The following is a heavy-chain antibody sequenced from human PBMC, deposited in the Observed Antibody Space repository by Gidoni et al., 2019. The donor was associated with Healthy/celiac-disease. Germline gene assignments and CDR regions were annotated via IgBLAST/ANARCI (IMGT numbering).Heavy chain of an antibody. CDR2: ISSSSSYT. CDR3: ARGDYGDYPTIEDY. V-gene: IGHV3-11*05. J-gene: IGHJ4*02. CDR1: GFTFSDYY. D-gene: IGHD4-17*01. Sequence: QVQLVESGGGLVKPGGALRRSCAASGFTFSDYYMSWIRQAPGKGLGWVSYISSSSSYTNYADSVKGRFTISRDNAKNSLYLQMNSLRAEDTAVYYCARGDYGDYPTIEDYWGQGTLVTVSS.